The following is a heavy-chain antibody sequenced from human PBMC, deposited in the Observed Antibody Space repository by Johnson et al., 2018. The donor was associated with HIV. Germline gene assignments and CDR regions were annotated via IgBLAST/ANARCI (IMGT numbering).Heavy chain of an antibody. J-gene: IGHJ3*02. Sequence: VQLVESGGGVVQPGRSLRLSCAASGFTFSRYGIHWVRRAPGKGLEWVAVISNDGSNKYYADSVKGRFTISRDNSKNTLFLQMNSLRAEDTAVYYCAKERYMGSTTLADAFDIWGQGTMVTVSS. CDR1: GFTFSRYG. CDR3: AKERYMGSTTLADAFDI. V-gene: IGHV3-30*18. D-gene: IGHD1-26*01. CDR2: ISNDGSNK.